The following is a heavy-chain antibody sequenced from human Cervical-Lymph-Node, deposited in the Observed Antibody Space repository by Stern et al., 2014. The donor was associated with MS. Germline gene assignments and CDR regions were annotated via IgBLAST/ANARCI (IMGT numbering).Heavy chain of an antibody. V-gene: IGHV3-21*01. J-gene: IGHJ4*02. Sequence: EVQLVESGGGLVKPGGSLRLSCAASGFTFSSYSMNWVRQAPGKGLEWVSSSSSNSSYIYYADSVKGRFTISRDNAKNSLYLQMNSRRAEDTAVYYCAREPVDTAMVPFDYWGQGTLVTVSS. D-gene: IGHD5-18*01. CDR3: AREPVDTAMVPFDY. CDR2: SSSNSSYI. CDR1: GFTFSSYS.